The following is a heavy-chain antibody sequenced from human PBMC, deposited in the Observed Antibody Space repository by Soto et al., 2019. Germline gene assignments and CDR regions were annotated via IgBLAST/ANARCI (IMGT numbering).Heavy chain of an antibody. CDR3: ARDHDSSGWYYAFDT. D-gene: IGHD6-19*01. J-gene: IGHJ3*02. CDR1: GFTFSSYS. Sequence: EVQLVESGGGLVQPGGSLRLSCAASGFTFSSYSMNWVRQAPGKGLEWVSYISSSSSTIYYADSVKGRFTISRDNAKNSLYLQMNSLRDDDTVVYYCARDHDSSGWYYAFDTWGQGTMVTVSS. CDR2: ISSSSSTI. V-gene: IGHV3-48*02.